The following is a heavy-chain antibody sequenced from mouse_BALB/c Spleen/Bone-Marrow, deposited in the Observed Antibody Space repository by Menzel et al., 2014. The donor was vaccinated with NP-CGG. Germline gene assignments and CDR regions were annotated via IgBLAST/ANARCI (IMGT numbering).Heavy chain of an antibody. Sequence: VQLKESGGGLVQPGGSRKLSCAASGFTFSSFGMHWVRQAPEKGLEWVAYISSGSSTIYYADTAKGRFTISRDNPKNHLFLQTTSLSSEDAAMYYFASRSSIHGYFDVWGSGTTGPVSS. CDR3: ASRSSIHGYFDV. V-gene: IGHV5-17*02. J-gene: IGHJ1*01. CDR2: ISSGSSTI. CDR1: GFTFSSFG. D-gene: IGHD1-1*01.